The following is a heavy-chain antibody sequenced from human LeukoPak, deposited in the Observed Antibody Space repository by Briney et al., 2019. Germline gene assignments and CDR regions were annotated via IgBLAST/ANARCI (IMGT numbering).Heavy chain of an antibody. D-gene: IGHD3-10*01. CDR3: ARATNYYGSGKRGWFDP. CDR2: IYYSGST. V-gene: IGHV4-59*12. J-gene: IGHJ5*02. Sequence: SETLTLTCTVSAGSISNYYWSWIRQPPGKGLEWIGYIYYSGSTNYNPSLKSRVTISVDTSKNQFSLKLSSVTAADTAVYYCARATNYYGSGKRGWFDPWGQGTLVTVSS. CDR1: AGSISNYY.